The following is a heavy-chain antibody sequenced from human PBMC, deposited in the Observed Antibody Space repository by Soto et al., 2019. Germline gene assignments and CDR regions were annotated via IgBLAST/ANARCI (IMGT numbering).Heavy chain of an antibody. CDR2: IWYDGSNK. CDR1: GFTFSSYA. CDR3: ARGLGDYDILTGYYYYYGMDV. V-gene: IGHV3-33*08. Sequence: GGSLRLSCAASGFTFSSYAMHWVRQAPGKGLEWVAVIWYDGSNKYYADSVKGRFTISRDNSKNTLYLQMNSLRAEDTAVYYCARGLGDYDILTGYYYYYGMDVWGQGTTVTVSS. J-gene: IGHJ6*02. D-gene: IGHD3-9*01.